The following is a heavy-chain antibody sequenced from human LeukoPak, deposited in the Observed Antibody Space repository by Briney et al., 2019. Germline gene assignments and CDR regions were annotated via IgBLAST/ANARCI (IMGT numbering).Heavy chain of an antibody. V-gene: IGHV4-61*01. D-gene: IGHD3-16*02. J-gene: IGHJ6*02. Sequence: ETLSLTCTVSGGSVGSGSYYWSWIRQPPGKGLEWIGYIYYSGSTNYNPSLKSRVTISVDTSKNQFSLKLSSVTAADTAVYYCARDPGYDYVWGSYRYKDYYYGMDVWGQGTTVTVSS. CDR3: ARDPGYDYVWGSYRYKDYYYGMDV. CDR1: GGSVGSGSYY. CDR2: IYYSGST.